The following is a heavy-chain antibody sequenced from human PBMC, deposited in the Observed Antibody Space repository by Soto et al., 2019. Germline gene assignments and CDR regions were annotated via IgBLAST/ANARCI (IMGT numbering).Heavy chain of an antibody. CDR2: ISSNGGTT. V-gene: IGHV3-64*01. J-gene: IGHJ4*02. Sequence: EVQLAESGGGMVQPGGSLRLSCVASGFTFSSYDMHWVRQAPGKGLEYVSSISSNGGTTYYGNSVKGRFTISRDNSKNPLYLQMGSLRAEDMAVYYCVRRVSGNYDYWCQGTLVTVSS. D-gene: IGHD1-7*01. CDR1: GFTFSSYD. CDR3: VRRVSGNYDY.